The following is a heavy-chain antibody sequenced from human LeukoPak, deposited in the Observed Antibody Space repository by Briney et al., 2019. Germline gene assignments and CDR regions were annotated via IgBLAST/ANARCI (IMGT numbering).Heavy chain of an antibody. D-gene: IGHD6-13*01. V-gene: IGHV3-30*18. CDR1: GFTFSSYG. CDR3: AKDLTVAAPYYYYYGMDV. J-gene: IGHJ6*02. CDR2: ISYDGSNK. Sequence: PGGSLRLSCAASGFTFSSYGMHWVRQAPGKGLEWVAVISYDGSNKYYADSVKGRFTISRDNSKNTLYLQMNSLRAEDTAVYYCAKDLTVAAPYYYYYGMDVWGQGTTVTVSS.